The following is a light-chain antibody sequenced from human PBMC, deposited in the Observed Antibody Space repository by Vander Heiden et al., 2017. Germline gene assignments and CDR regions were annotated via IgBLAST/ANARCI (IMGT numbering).Light chain of an antibody. Sequence: SYELTQPPSVSVSPGQTASITCSGDKLGDKYACWYQQKPGQSPVLVIYQDSKRPSGIPERFSGSNSGNTATLTISGTQARDEADYYCQAWDSSTVVFGTGTKVTV. V-gene: IGLV3-1*01. J-gene: IGLJ1*01. CDR1: KLGDKY. CDR2: QDS. CDR3: QAWDSSTVV.